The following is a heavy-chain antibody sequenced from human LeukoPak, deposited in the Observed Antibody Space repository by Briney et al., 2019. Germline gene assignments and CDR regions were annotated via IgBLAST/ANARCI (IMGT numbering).Heavy chain of an antibody. V-gene: IGHV4-59*01. D-gene: IGHD3-9*01. Sequence: SETLSLTCTVSGDSISSYYWSWIRQPPGKGLEWIGYIYYSGSTNYNPSLKSRVTISVDTPKNQFSLKLSSVTAADTAVYYCARDILTYYDILTGYYGGGAFDIWGQGTMVTVSS. CDR3: ARDILTYYDILTGYYGGGAFDI. J-gene: IGHJ3*02. CDR2: IYYSGST. CDR1: GDSISSYY.